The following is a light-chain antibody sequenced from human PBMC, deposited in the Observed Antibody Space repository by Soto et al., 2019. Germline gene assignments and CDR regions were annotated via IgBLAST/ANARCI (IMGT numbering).Light chain of an antibody. Sequence: QSALTQPASGSGSPGQSITISCTGTSSDVGGYNFVAWYQQHPGKAPKIMIYDVTNRPSGVSNRFTGSKSGNTASLTISGLQAEDEADYYCSSYTSSSTLVFGPGTKLTVL. CDR1: SSDVGGYNF. CDR2: DVT. CDR3: SSYTSSSTLV. V-gene: IGLV2-14*01. J-gene: IGLJ1*01.